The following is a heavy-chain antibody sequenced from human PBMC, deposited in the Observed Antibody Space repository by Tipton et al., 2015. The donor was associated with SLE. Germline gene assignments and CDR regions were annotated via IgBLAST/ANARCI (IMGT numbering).Heavy chain of an antibody. CDR1: GGSISSSSYY. CDR3: ARRGIAVAGTPGPFDY. V-gene: IGHV4-39*01. J-gene: IGHJ4*02. CDR2: IYYSGST. D-gene: IGHD6-19*01. Sequence: TLSLTCTVSGGSISSSSYYWGWIRQAPGKGLEWIGSIYYSGSTYYNPSLKSRVTISVDTSKNQFSLKLGSVTAADTAVYYCARRGIAVAGTPGPFDYWGQGTLVTVSS.